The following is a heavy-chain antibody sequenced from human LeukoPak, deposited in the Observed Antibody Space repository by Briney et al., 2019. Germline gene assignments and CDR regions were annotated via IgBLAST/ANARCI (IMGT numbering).Heavy chain of an antibody. CDR3: ARRGNDHGYSYSFWTWDY. CDR1: GYTFTSYG. Sequence: ASVKVSCKASGYTFTSYGISWVRQAPGQGLEWMGWISAYNGNTNYAQKLQGRVTMTTDTSTSTAYMELRSLRSDDTAVYYCARRGNDHGYSYSFWTWDYWGQGTLVTVSS. D-gene: IGHD5-18*01. J-gene: IGHJ4*02. CDR2: ISAYNGNT. V-gene: IGHV1-18*01.